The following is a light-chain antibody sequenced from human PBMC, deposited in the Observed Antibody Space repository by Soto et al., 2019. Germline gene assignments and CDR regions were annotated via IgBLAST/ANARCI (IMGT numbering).Light chain of an antibody. CDR3: QQYNNWPPWT. CDR1: ENVDNN. CDR2: DAS. V-gene: IGKV3D-15*01. J-gene: IGKJ1*01. Sequence: EIVMTQSPATLSVSPGGRATLSCRASENVDNNLAWCQQKYGQAPSLLIYDASTRATGTPARFSGSGSGTEFTLTISSLQSEDFAIYYCQQYNNWPPWTFGQGTTVEMK.